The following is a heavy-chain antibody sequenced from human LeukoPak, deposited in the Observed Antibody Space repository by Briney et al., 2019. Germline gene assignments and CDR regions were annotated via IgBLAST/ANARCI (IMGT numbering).Heavy chain of an antibody. CDR1: GGSISSYY. V-gene: IGHV4-4*09. Sequence: SETLSLTCTVSGGSISSYYWSWIRQPPGKGLEWIGYIYTSGSTNYNPSLKSRVTISVDTSKNQFSLKLSSVTAADTAVYYCAGSIAARPGDAFDIWGQGTMVTVSS. CDR3: AGSIAARPGDAFDI. D-gene: IGHD6-6*01. J-gene: IGHJ3*02. CDR2: IYTSGST.